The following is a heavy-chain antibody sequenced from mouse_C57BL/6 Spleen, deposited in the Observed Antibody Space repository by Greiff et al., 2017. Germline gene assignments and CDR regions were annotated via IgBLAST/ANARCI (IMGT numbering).Heavy chain of an antibody. J-gene: IGHJ4*01. V-gene: IGHV1-5*01. CDR2: IYPGNSDT. D-gene: IGHD2-1*01. CDR3: TRDGNYSYAMDY. CDR1: GYTFTSYW. Sequence: VQLQQSGTVLARPGASVTMSCKTSGYTFTSYWMHWVKQRPGQGLEWIGAIYPGNSDTSYNQKFKGKAKLTAVTSASTAYMELSSLTNEDSAVYYCTRDGNYSYAMDYWGQGTSVTVSS.